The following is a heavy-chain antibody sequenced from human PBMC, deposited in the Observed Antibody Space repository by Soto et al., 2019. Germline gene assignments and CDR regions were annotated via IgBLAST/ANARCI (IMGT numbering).Heavy chain of an antibody. CDR1: GGSISTDNW. CDR3: ARGYGLDV. V-gene: IGHV4-4*02. Sequence: QVQLQESGPGLVKPSGTVSLTCAVSGGSISTDNWWIWVRQPPGKGLEWIGEIHHSGSTNYNPSLXSXVXXAVDKARNQFSLKLSSVTAADTAVYYCARGYGLDVWGQGTTVTVSS. CDR2: IHHSGST. J-gene: IGHJ6*02.